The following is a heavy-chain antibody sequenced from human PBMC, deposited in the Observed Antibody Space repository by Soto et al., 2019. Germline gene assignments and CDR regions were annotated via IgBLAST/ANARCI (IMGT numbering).Heavy chain of an antibody. CDR1: GFDFGSFG. D-gene: IGHD2-15*01. CDR2: IVVGTGNT. CDR3: SMDRPDIAIGWPV. J-gene: IGHJ6*02. Sequence: QMQLVQSGPEVKKPGTSVKVSCKASGFDFGSFGIQWLRQSHEQGFEWIGWIVVGTGNTNYAPNFQGRVTITRDMSTNTAYMDLTNLRSDDTAVYFCSMDRPDIAIGWPVWGQGTTVAVSS. V-gene: IGHV1-58*02.